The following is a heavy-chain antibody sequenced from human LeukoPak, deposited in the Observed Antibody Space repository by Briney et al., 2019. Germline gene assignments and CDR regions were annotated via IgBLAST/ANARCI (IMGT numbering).Heavy chain of an antibody. Sequence: PGGSLRLSCAASGFTFSSYSMNWVRQAPGKGLEWVSYISSTSSTIYYSDSVKGRFTISRDNAKNSLYLQMNSLRAEDTAVYYCARDTGSYYLYFDYWGQGTLVTVSS. V-gene: IGHV3-48*01. D-gene: IGHD1-26*01. J-gene: IGHJ4*02. CDR2: ISSTSSTI. CDR3: ARDTGSYYLYFDY. CDR1: GFTFSSYS.